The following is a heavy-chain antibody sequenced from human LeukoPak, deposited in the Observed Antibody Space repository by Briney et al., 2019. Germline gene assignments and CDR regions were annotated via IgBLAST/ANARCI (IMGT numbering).Heavy chain of an antibody. CDR2: INPKSGGT. J-gene: IGHJ6*03. CDR1: GYTFTGYY. V-gene: IGHV1-2*02. CDR3: ARGGLRVMVYRLYYMDV. Sequence: ASVKVSCKASGYTFTGYYMHWVRQAPGQGLEWMGWINPKSGGTNYAQNFQGRVTMTRNTSISTAYMELTRLRSDDTAVYYCARGGLRVMVYRLYYMDVWGKGTTVTVSS. D-gene: IGHD2-8*01.